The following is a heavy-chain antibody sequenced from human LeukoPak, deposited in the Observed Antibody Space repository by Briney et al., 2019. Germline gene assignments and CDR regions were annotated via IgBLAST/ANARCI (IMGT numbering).Heavy chain of an antibody. J-gene: IGHJ4*02. CDR2: ISGTGVST. Sequence: GGSLRLSCTASGATFTNYAMIWVRQAPGKGLEWVSGISGTGVSTYYADSVKGRFIISRDNSNSTLYLQMNSLRAEDTAVYYCAKLAIDYWGQGTLVTASS. CDR3: AKLAIDY. CDR1: GATFTNYA. V-gene: IGHV3-23*01.